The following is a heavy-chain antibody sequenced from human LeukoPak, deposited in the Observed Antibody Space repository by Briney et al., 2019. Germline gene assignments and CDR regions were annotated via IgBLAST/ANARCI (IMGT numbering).Heavy chain of an antibody. V-gene: IGHV1-46*01. J-gene: IGHJ5*02. CDR3: ASMRFGENWFDP. CDR2: INPSGGST. Sequence: ASVKVSCKASGYTFTSYYMHWVRQAPGQGLEWMGIINPSGGSTSYAQKFQGRVTMTRDMSTSTVYMELSSLRSEDTAVYYCASMRFGENWFDPWGQGTLVTVSS. CDR1: GYTFTSYY. D-gene: IGHD3-10*01.